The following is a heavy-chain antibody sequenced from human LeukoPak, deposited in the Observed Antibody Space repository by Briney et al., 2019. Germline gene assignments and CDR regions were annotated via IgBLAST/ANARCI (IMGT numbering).Heavy chain of an antibody. D-gene: IGHD6-13*01. CDR1: GDSISSYY. CDR3: ASIAAAGTGREKNWFDP. J-gene: IGHJ5*02. V-gene: IGHV4-59*12. Sequence: SETLSLTCTVSGDSISSYYWSWIRQPPGKGLEWIGYMYYSGSTNYNPSLKSRVTISVDTSKNQFSLKLSSVTAADTAVYYCASIAAAGTGREKNWFDPWGQGTLVTVSS. CDR2: MYYSGST.